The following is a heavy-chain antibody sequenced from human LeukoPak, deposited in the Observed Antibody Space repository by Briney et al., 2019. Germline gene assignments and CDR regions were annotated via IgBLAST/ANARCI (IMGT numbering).Heavy chain of an antibody. J-gene: IGHJ5*02. D-gene: IGHD2-2*01. CDR3: ARGGYCSSTSCPPEYNNWFDP. Sequence: GGSLRLSCAASGFTFSSYWMSWVRQASGKGLEWVANIKQDGSEKYYVDSVKGRFTISRDNAKNSLYLQMNSLRAEDTAVYYCARGGYCSSTSCPPEYNNWFDPWGQGTLVTVSS. CDR2: IKQDGSEK. CDR1: GFTFSSYW. V-gene: IGHV3-7*01.